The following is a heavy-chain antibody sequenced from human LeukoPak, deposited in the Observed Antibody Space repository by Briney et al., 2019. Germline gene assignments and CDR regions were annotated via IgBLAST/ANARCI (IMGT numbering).Heavy chain of an antibody. D-gene: IGHD6-13*01. J-gene: IGHJ4*02. Sequence: GGSLRLSCAASGFTVSNNYMNWVRQAPGKGLEWVSVIYTGGSTYYADSVKGRFTIPRDNSKNTLFLQMDSLRAEDTAVYHCARDHEAAAREYYFDYWGQGTLVTVSS. V-gene: IGHV3-53*01. CDR2: IYTGGST. CDR3: ARDHEAAAREYYFDY. CDR1: GFTVSNNY.